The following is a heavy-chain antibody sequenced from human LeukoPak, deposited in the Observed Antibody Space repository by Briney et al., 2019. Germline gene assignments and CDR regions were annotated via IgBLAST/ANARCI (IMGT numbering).Heavy chain of an antibody. J-gene: IGHJ4*02. Sequence: SETLSLTCTVSGGSINSYYWSWIRQPPGKGLEWIGFIYYSGNTNYNPSLKSRVTISVDTSKNQFSLRLSSVTAADTAVCYCARRPARWSRFDYWGQGTLVTVSS. CDR1: GGSINSYY. V-gene: IGHV4-59*08. CDR2: IYYSGNT. CDR3: ARRPARWSRFDY. D-gene: IGHD4-23*01.